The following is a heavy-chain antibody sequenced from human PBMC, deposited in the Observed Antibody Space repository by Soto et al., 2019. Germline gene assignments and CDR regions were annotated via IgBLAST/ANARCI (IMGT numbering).Heavy chain of an antibody. CDR3: ARDPGVLSEKYGMDV. J-gene: IGHJ6*02. Sequence: QVQLVESGGGVVQPGRSLRLSCAASGFTFSSYAMHWVRQAPGKGLEWVAVISYDGRNKYYADSVKGRFTISRDNSKNTLYLQMNSLRAEDTAVYYCARDPGVLSEKYGMDVWGQGTTVTVSS. V-gene: IGHV3-30*04. D-gene: IGHD2-8*01. CDR1: GFTFSSYA. CDR2: ISYDGRNK.